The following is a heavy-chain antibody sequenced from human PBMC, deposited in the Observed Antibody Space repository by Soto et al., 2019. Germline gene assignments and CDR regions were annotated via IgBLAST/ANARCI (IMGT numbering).Heavy chain of an antibody. CDR1: GGTFSSYT. V-gene: IGHV1-2*04. Sequence: ASVKVSCKASGGTFSSYTISWVRQDPGQGLEWMGWINPNSGGTNYAQKFQGWVTMTRDTSISTAYMELSRLRSDDTAVYYCARGPPIFGVVIMPAPFDYWGQGTLVTVSS. CDR3: ARGPPIFGVVIMPAPFDY. CDR2: INPNSGGT. J-gene: IGHJ4*02. D-gene: IGHD3-3*01.